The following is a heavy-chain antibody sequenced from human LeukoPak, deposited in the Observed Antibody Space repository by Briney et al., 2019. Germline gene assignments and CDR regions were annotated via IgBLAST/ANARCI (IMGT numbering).Heavy chain of an antibody. V-gene: IGHV3-30*04. CDR1: GFTFSSYA. CDR2: ISYDGSNK. Sequence: GRSLRLSCAASGFTFSSYAMHWVRQAPGKGLEWVAVISYDGSNKYYADSVKGRFTISRDNSKNTLYLQMNSLRAEDTAVYYCVYDSSGQTDAFDLGPRDNGHRLF. D-gene: IGHD3-22*01. CDR3: VYDSSGQTDAFD. J-gene: IGHJ3*01.